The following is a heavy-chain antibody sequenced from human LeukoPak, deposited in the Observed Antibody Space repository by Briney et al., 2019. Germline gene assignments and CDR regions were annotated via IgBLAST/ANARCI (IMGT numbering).Heavy chain of an antibody. J-gene: IGHJ4*02. CDR1: GFTFSSYA. Sequence: GSLRLSCAASGFTFSSYAMSWVRQTPGKGLECVAPISGSGGSTYYADSVRGRFIVSRDNSKNMLYLQMNSLRVDDMAVYYCAKSPAGSSWPSIDYWGQGTLVAVSS. CDR3: AKSPAGSSWPSIDY. V-gene: IGHV3-23*01. D-gene: IGHD6-13*01. CDR2: ISGSGGST.